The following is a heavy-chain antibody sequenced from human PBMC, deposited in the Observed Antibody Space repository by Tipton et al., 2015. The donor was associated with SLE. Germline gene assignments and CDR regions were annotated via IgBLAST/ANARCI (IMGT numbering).Heavy chain of an antibody. CDR2: IIPIFGTA. V-gene: IGHV1-69*05. CDR1: GGTFSSYA. D-gene: IGHD2-2*01. CDR3: ASGDCSSTSCYRAEYFQH. J-gene: IGHJ1*01. Sequence: QSGAEVKKPGSSVKVSCKASGGTFSSYAISWVRQAPGQGLEWMGVIIPIFGTANYAQKFQGRVTITTDESTSTAYMELSSLRSEDTAVYYCASGDCSSTSCYRAEYFQHWGQGTLVTVSS.